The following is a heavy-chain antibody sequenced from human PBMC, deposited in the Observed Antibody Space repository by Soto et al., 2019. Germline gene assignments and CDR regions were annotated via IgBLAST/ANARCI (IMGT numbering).Heavy chain of an antibody. D-gene: IGHD2-2*01. Sequence: SETLSLTCTVSGDSVTSDSYFWSWIRQPPGKGLEWIGNSYYSGYYSGSTNHNPSLKSRVTVSVDTSKNQFSLKLRSVTTADTAVYYCARACSSNSCYDVFDYWGQGTLVTVSS. CDR1: GDSVTSDSYF. J-gene: IGHJ4*02. V-gene: IGHV4-61*01. CDR3: ARACSSNSCYDVFDY. CDR2: SYYSGYYSGST.